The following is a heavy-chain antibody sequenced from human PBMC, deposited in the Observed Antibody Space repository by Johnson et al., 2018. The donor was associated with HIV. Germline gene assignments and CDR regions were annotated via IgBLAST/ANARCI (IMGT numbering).Heavy chain of an antibody. Sequence: VQVLESGGGVVQPGGSLRLSCAASGFTFSSYGMHWVRQAPGKGLAWVAFIRYDGSNKYYADSVKGRFTISRDNSKNTLYLQMNSLRAEDTAVYYCAKPEGAQFLGSYGAFDIWGQGTMVTVSS. CDR2: IRYDGSNK. V-gene: IGHV3-30*02. CDR1: GFTFSSYG. CDR3: AKPEGAQFLGSYGAFDI. J-gene: IGHJ3*02. D-gene: IGHD5-18*01.